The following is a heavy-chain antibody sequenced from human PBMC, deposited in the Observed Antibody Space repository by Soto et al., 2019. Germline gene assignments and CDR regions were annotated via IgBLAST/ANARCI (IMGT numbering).Heavy chain of an antibody. CDR1: GGSISSYY. V-gene: IGHV4-59*01. CDR2: IYYSGST. J-gene: IGHJ4*02. CDR3: ASLRFLAWSHFDT. Sequence: SETVSLTCTVSGGSISSYYWSWIRQPPGKGLEWIGYIYYSGSTNYNPSLKSRVTISVDTSKNQFSLKLSSVTAADTAVYYCASLRFLAWSHFDTCGQETLLTVSS. D-gene: IGHD3-3*01.